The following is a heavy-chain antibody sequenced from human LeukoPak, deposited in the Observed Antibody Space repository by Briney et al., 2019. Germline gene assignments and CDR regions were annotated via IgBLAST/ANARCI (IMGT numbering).Heavy chain of an antibody. Sequence: PGGSLRLSCAASGFTFSSYAMHWVRQAPGKGLEWVAVISYDGSNKYYADSVKGRFTISRDNSKNTLYLQMNSLRAEDTAVYYCARDNFSYGYWGQGTLVTVSS. V-gene: IGHV3-30-3*01. J-gene: IGHJ4*02. CDR1: GFTFSSYA. CDR3: ARDNFSYGY. D-gene: IGHD3-10*01. CDR2: ISYDGSNK.